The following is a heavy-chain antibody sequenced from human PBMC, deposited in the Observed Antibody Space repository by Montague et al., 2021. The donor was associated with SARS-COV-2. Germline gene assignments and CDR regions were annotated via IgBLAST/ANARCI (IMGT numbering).Heavy chain of an antibody. CDR2: ISHSADT. V-gene: IGHV4-34*01. J-gene: IGHJ6*02. D-gene: IGHD2-2*02. CDR1: RGSFSDYY. CDR3: ARDPSRQLLLYPVGDYYYGMDV. Sequence: SETLSLTCAVYRGSFSDYYWTWIRQSPERGLEWIGEISHSADTNYNPSLKSRVSMSMDTSNNQFSLRLDSVTAADTAVYYCARDPSRQLLLYPVGDYYYGMDVWGQGTTVTVSS.